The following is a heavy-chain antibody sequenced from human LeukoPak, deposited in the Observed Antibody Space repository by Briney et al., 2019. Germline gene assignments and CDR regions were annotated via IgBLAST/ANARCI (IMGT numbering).Heavy chain of an antibody. CDR2: ISGSGGST. Sequence: GGSLRLSCAASGFTFSSYAMSWVRQAPGKGLEWVSAISGSGGSTYYADSVKGRFTISRDNSKNTLYLQMNSLRAEDTAVYYCAKDQGFWSGYYVLYWGQGTLVTVSS. CDR1: GFTFSSYA. V-gene: IGHV3-23*01. CDR3: AKDQGFWSGYYVLY. J-gene: IGHJ4*02. D-gene: IGHD3-3*01.